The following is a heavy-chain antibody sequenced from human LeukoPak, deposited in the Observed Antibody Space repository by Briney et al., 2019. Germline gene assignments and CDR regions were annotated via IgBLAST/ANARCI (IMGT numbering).Heavy chain of an antibody. J-gene: IGHJ4*02. D-gene: IGHD2-2*01. CDR3: ARGSGLYCSSTSCPYNY. V-gene: IGHV4-34*01. CDR1: GGSFSGYY. Sequence: NSSETLSLTCAVYGGSFSGYYWSWIRQPPGKGLEWIGEVNHSGGTNYNPYLKSRVTISVDTSKNQFSPKLSSVTAADTAVYYCARGSGLYCSSTSCPYNYWGQGTLVTVSS. CDR2: VNHSGGT.